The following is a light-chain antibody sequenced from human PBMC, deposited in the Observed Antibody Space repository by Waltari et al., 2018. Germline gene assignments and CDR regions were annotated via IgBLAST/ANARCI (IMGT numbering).Light chain of an antibody. J-gene: IGLJ3*02. V-gene: IGLV1-51*02. Sequence: QSVLTQPPSVSAAPGQKVIISCSGTSSDIGNNFISWYQHPPGAAPKLLIYANDKRPTGIPDRFSASKSGASGTLVITGLQTGDEADYYCSTWDSSRNDVFGGGTKLTVL. CDR2: AND. CDR3: STWDSSRNDV. CDR1: SSDIGNNF.